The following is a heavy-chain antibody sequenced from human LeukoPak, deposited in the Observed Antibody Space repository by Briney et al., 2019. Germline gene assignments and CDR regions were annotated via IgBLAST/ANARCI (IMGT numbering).Heavy chain of an antibody. CDR2: INWNSGSI. J-gene: IGHJ4*02. CDR3: ARYSYGLGYFDY. V-gene: IGHV3-9*01. CDR1: GFTFDDYA. Sequence: GGSLRLSCVASGFTFDDYAMHWVRQTSGKGLEWVSSINWNSGSIDYADSVKGRFTISRDSAKNSLYLQMNSLRAEDTAVYYCARYSYGLGYFDYWGQGTLVTVSS. D-gene: IGHD5-18*01.